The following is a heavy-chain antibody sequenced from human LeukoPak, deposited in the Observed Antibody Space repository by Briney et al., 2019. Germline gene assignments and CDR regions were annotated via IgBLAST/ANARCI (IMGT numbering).Heavy chain of an antibody. CDR3: ARDRRLITIFGDYYYYGMDV. CDR1: GYTFTSYG. J-gene: IGHJ6*02. CDR2: ISAYNGNT. D-gene: IGHD3-3*01. V-gene: IGHV1-18*01. Sequence: ASVTVSCKASGYTFTSYGISWVRQAPGQGLEWMGWISAYNGNTNYAQKLQGRVTMTTDTSTSTAYMELRSLRSDDTAVYYCARDRRLITIFGDYYYYGMDVWGQGTTVTVSS.